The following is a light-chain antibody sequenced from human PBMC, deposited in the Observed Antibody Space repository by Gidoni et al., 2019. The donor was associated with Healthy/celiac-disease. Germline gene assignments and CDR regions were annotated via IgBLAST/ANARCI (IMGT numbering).Light chain of an antibody. CDR3: QQYYSTPLT. J-gene: IGKJ4*01. CDR1: QSVLYSSNNKNY. V-gene: IGKV4-1*01. Sequence: DSVMTQSPDSLAVSLGERATINCKSSQSVLYSSNNKNYLAWYQQKPGQPPKLLIYWASTRESGVPDRFSGRGSGTDFTLTISSLQAEDVAVYYCQQYYSTPLTFGGGTKVEIK. CDR2: WAS.